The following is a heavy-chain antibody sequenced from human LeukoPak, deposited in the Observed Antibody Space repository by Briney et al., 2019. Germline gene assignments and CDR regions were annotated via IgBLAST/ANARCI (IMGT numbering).Heavy chain of an antibody. D-gene: IGHD3-10*01. J-gene: IGHJ4*02. V-gene: IGHV4-38-2*02. CDR2: IYHSGST. CDR1: GYSISSGYY. Sequence: SETLSLTCTVSGYSISSGYYWGWIRQPPGKGLEWIGSIYHSGSTYYNPSLKSRVTISVDTSKNQFSLKLSSVTAADTAVYYCARARTVSYYGDFDYWGQGTLVTVSS. CDR3: ARARTVSYYGDFDY.